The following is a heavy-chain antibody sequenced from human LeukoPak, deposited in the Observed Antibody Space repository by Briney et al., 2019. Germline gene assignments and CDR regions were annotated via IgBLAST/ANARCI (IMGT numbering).Heavy chain of an antibody. V-gene: IGHV3-21*01. CDR1: GFTFSSHA. CDR2: INKGGSYM. J-gene: IGHJ4*02. CDR3: ARGAEYYYDSSGYFPFDY. D-gene: IGHD3-22*01. Sequence: GGSLRLSCVASGFTFSSHALTWVRQTPGKGLEWVSAINKGGSYMTYADSVKGRFTVSRDNAKNSLYLQMNSLRAEDTAVYYCARGAEYYYDSSGYFPFDYWGQGTLVTVSS.